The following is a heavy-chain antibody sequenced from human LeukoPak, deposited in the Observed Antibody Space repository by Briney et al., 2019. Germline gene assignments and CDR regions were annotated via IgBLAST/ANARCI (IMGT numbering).Heavy chain of an antibody. CDR3: ARPSPRYQYGMDV. V-gene: IGHV4-31*03. D-gene: IGHD2-2*01. CDR2: IYYSGST. Sequence: SETLSLTCTVSGCSISSGGHYWSWIRQHPGKGLEWIGYIYYSGSTFYNPSLKSRLTISVDTSKNQFSLKLSSATAADTAVYYCARPSPRYQYGMDVWGQGTTVTVSS. J-gene: IGHJ6*02. CDR1: GCSISSGGHY.